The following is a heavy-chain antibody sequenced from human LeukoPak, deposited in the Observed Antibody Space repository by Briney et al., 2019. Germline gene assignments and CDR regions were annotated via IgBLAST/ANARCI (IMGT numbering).Heavy chain of an antibody. CDR3: AKSSGRSATSKYYFDY. D-gene: IGHD6-19*01. CDR2: ISSSGSTI. Sequence: GGSLRLSCAASGFTFSDYYMSWIRQAPGKGLEWVSYISSSGSTIYYADSVKGRFTISRDNAKNSLYLQMNSLRAEDTAVYYCAKSSGRSATSKYYFDYWGQGTLVTVSS. CDR1: GFTFSDYY. V-gene: IGHV3-11*01. J-gene: IGHJ4*02.